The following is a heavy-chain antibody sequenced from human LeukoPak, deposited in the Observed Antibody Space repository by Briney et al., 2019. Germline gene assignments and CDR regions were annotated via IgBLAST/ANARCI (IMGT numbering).Heavy chain of an antibody. Sequence: PSETLSLTCIVSGGSISSGSYYWSWIRQPAGKGLEWIGRMYNRGSTNYNPSLRSRVTISVDTSKNQFSLKLSSVTAADTAVYYCARRAAFEAVIISYYFDYWGQGTLVTVSS. J-gene: IGHJ4*02. D-gene: IGHD3-3*01. V-gene: IGHV4-61*02. CDR1: GGSISSGSYY. CDR2: MYNRGST. CDR3: ARRAAFEAVIISYYFDY.